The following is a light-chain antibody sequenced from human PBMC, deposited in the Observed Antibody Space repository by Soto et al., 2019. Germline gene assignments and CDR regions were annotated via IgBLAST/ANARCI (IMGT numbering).Light chain of an antibody. CDR1: QIFGRSY. V-gene: IGKV3-20*01. Sequence: DTVLTQSPGTLSLSPGERATLSCRASQIFGRSYVAWYQHKPGQAPRLLISGTSNRATGIPDRFSGSGSGTDFTLTIARLEPEDFALYFCQQYNNWPPVTFGQGTRLEIK. CDR3: QQYNNWPPVT. J-gene: IGKJ5*01. CDR2: GTS.